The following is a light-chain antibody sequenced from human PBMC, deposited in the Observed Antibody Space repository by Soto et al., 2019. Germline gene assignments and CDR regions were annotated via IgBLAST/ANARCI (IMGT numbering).Light chain of an antibody. V-gene: IGLV1-44*01. CDR2: SYN. CDR1: SSNIGSNT. CDR3: AAWDDSLTGNV. J-gene: IGLJ1*01. Sequence: QPVLTQPPSASGTPGQRVTISCSGSSSNIGSNTVNWYQQLPGTAPKLLIYSYNQRPSGVPDRFSGSKSGTSASLAISGLQSEDEADYYCAAWDDSLTGNVFGTGTKVTVL.